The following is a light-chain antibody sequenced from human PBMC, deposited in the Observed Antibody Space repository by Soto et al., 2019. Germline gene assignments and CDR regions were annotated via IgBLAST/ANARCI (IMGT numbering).Light chain of an antibody. CDR1: QSVSSN. V-gene: IGKV3-15*01. Sequence: EIVMTQSPATLSVSPGERATLSCRASQSVSSNLAWYQQKPGQAPSLLIYGASTRATGIPARFSGSGSGTDFTLTISSLQSEDFAVYYCQQYGSSPRTFGQGTKVEIK. J-gene: IGKJ1*01. CDR3: QQYGSSPRT. CDR2: GAS.